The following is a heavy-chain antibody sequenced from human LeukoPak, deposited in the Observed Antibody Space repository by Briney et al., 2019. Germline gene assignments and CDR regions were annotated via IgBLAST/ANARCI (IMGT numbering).Heavy chain of an antibody. D-gene: IGHD2-2*01. Sequence: GGSLRLSCAASGLTVSSSYMSWVRQAPGKGLERVSVIYSGGSTYYADSVKGRFTISRDNSKNTLYLQMNSLRPEDTAVYYCARDLPPAPWNGMDVWGQGTTVTVSS. CDR1: GLTVSSSY. J-gene: IGHJ6*02. CDR2: IYSGGST. CDR3: ARDLPPAPWNGMDV. V-gene: IGHV3-53*01.